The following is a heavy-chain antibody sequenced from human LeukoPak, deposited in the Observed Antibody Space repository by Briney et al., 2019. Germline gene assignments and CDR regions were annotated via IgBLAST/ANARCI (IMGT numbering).Heavy chain of an antibody. CDR2: IYYSGST. Sequence: SETLSLTCTVSGGSISSYYWSWIRQPPGKGLEWIGYIYYSGSTNYNPSLKSRVTISADTSKNQFSLKLSSVTAADTAVYYCARDYVDFYYYYMDVWGKGTTVTVSS. V-gene: IGHV4-59*01. J-gene: IGHJ6*03. D-gene: IGHD3-16*01. CDR3: ARDYVDFYYYYMDV. CDR1: GGSISSYY.